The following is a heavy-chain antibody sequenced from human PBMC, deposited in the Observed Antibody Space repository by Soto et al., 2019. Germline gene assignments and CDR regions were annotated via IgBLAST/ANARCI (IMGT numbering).Heavy chain of an antibody. Sequence: SETLSLTCAVHGGSFSGYYWSWIRQPPGKGLEWIGEINHSGSTNYNPSLKSRVTISVDTSKNQFSLKLSSVTAADTAVYYCARVLSLWFGELFARGDAFDIWGQGTMVTVSS. J-gene: IGHJ3*02. D-gene: IGHD3-10*01. V-gene: IGHV4-34*01. CDR2: INHSGST. CDR3: ARVLSLWFGELFARGDAFDI. CDR1: GGSFSGYY.